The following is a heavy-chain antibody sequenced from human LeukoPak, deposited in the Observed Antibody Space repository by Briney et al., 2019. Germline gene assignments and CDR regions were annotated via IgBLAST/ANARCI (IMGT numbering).Heavy chain of an antibody. D-gene: IGHD6-19*01. CDR3: ARDGAPVAGDGTWFDP. V-gene: IGHV1-18*01. CDR2: ISAYNGNT. Sequence: GASVKVSCKASGYTFTSYGISWVRQAPGQGLEWMGWISAYNGNTNYAQKLQGKVTMTTDTSTSTAYMELRSLRSDDTAVYYCARDGAPVAGDGTWFDPWGQGTLVTVSS. J-gene: IGHJ5*02. CDR1: GYTFTSYG.